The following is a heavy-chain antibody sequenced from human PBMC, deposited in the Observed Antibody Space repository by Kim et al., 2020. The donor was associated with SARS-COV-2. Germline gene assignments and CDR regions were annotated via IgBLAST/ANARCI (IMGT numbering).Heavy chain of an antibody. V-gene: IGHV4-39*07. CDR1: GGSISSSSYY. CDR3: ARDGVSSSWLEYYYYYGMDV. Sequence: SETLSLTCTVSGGSISSSSYYWGRIRQPPGKGLEWIGSIYYSGSTYYNPSLKSRVTISVDTSKNQFSLKLSSVTAADTAVYYCARDGVSSSWLEYYYYYGMDVWGQGTTVTVSS. D-gene: IGHD6-13*01. CDR2: IYYSGST. J-gene: IGHJ6*02.